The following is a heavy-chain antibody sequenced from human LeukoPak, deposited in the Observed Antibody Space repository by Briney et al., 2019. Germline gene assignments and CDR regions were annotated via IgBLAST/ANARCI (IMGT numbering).Heavy chain of an antibody. J-gene: IGHJ4*02. CDR2: ISYSGDRT. D-gene: IGHD3-16*01. V-gene: IGHV3-23*01. Sequence: GGSLRLSCAASGFSFTSHAMSWVRQAPGKGLEGVSAISYSGDRTYYGDSVKGRFTISRDNSKSTLNLQMNSLRAEDTAVYYCAKDTGEHYFDYWGQGTLVTVSS. CDR1: GFSFTSHA. CDR3: AKDTGEHYFDY.